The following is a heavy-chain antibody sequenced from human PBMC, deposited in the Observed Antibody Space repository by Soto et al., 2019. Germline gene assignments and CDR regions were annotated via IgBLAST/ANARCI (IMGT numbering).Heavy chain of an antibody. CDR2: IIPIFGTA. J-gene: IGHJ6*02. D-gene: IGHD3-3*01. CDR3: ARDPPEITIFGERGEHYGMDV. CDR1: GGTFSSYA. Sequence: QVQLVQSGAEVKKPGSSVKVSCKASGGTFSSYAISWVRQAPGQGLEWMGGIIPIFGTANYAQKFQGRVTITADESTSTAYMELSSLRSEDTAVYYCARDPPEITIFGERGEHYGMDVWGQGTTVTVSS. V-gene: IGHV1-69*01.